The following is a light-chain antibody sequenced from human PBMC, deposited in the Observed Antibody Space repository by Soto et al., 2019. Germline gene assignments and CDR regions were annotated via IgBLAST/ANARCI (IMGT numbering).Light chain of an antibody. Sequence: QSALTQPRSVSGSPGQSVTISCTGTSSDVGGYNYVSWYQQHPGKAPKVMIYDVSERPSGVPDRFSGSKSGNTASLTISGLQAEDEADYYCCSYAGSPTYVLGTGIKLTVL. V-gene: IGLV2-11*01. J-gene: IGLJ1*01. CDR3: CSYAGSPTYV. CDR1: SSDVGGYNY. CDR2: DVS.